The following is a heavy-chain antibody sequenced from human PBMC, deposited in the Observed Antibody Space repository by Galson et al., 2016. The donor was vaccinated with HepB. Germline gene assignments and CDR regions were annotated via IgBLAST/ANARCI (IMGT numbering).Heavy chain of an antibody. CDR1: GFPLSTYW. J-gene: IGHJ5*02. CDR3: ARYGYGRWLQFNH. Sequence: SLRLSCAASGFPLSTYWMSWVRRAPGKGLEWVANIRQDGRETYYVDSVKGRFTISRDNAKNSLYLQMNSLRVEDSAVYYCARYGYGRWLQFNHWGQGTLVTVSS. V-gene: IGHV3-7*02. D-gene: IGHD5-24*01. CDR2: IRQDGRET.